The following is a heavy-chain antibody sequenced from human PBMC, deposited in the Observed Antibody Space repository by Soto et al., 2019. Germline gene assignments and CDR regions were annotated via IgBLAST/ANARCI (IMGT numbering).Heavy chain of an antibody. D-gene: IGHD3-9*01. CDR1: GGSLSNYG. J-gene: IGHJ6*02. Sequence: QVQLVQSGAEVKKPGSSVKVSCKASGGSLSNYGISWVRQAPGQGLEWMGGIIPVFGTANYAQKFQGRVTTTADESTSIVYMDVTTLRSEDTPVYYCARGDATKIVVTTYYAMDVWGQGTTVTVSS. CDR2: IIPVFGTA. V-gene: IGHV1-69*12. CDR3: ARGDATKIVVTTYYAMDV.